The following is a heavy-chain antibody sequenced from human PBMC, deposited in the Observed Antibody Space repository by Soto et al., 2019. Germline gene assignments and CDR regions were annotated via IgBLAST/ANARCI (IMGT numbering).Heavy chain of an antibody. CDR3: ARDPVAGTYFDY. CDR2: INAYNGNT. J-gene: IGHJ4*02. D-gene: IGHD6-19*01. V-gene: IGHV1-18*01. Sequence: QVQLVQSGAEVKKPGASVKVSCKASGYTFTSYGISWVRQAPGQGLEWMGWINAYNGNTNYAQKLQGRVTMTTDTARGGAEVELRGLRSDDTAVYYCARDPVAGTYFDYWGQGTLVTVSS. CDR1: GYTFTSYG.